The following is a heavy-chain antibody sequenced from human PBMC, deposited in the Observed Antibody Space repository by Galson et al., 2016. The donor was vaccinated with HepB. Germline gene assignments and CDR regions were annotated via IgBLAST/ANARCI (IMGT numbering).Heavy chain of an antibody. D-gene: IGHD5-24*01. CDR1: GFTFSRYT. Sequence: LRLSCAASGFTFSRYTMNWVRQAPGKGPEWISYISTSNDKFYADSVQGRFTISRDNANNSLYLQMNTLRDDDTAIYYCVRDRRWLQPPHLDLWGQGTLVTVSS. CDR3: VRDRRWLQPPHLDL. CDR2: ISTSNDK. J-gene: IGHJ4*02. V-gene: IGHV3-48*02.